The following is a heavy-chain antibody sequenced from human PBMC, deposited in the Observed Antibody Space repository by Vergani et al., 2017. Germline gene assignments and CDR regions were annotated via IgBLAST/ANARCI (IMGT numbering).Heavy chain of an antibody. V-gene: IGHV3-53*02. Sequence: EVQLVETGGGLIQPGGSLRLSCAASGFTVSSNYMSWVRQAPGKGLEWVSVIYSGGSTYYADSVKGRFTISRDNSKNTLYLQMNSLRAEDTAVYYCARDMGTVTTVFDYWGQGTLVTVSS. CDR3: ARDMGTVTTVFDY. J-gene: IGHJ4*02. CDR1: GFTVSSNY. D-gene: IGHD4-17*01. CDR2: IYSGGST.